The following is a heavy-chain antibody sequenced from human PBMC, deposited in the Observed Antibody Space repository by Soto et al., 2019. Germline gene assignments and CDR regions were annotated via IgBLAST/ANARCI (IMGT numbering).Heavy chain of an antibody. Sequence: PSQTLSLTCAISGDSVSGSSAAWNWVRRSPSGSLEWLGMTYYRSRWYTDYAVSVRSRITSNPDTSENQFSLHLNSVTPEDTAVYLCAGTTSLQWYYMDIRGKGTTFSVCS. CDR1: GDSVSGSSAA. CDR2: TYYRSRWYT. J-gene: IGHJ6*03. CDR3: AGTTSLQWYYMDI. V-gene: IGHV6-1*01. D-gene: IGHD1-7*01.